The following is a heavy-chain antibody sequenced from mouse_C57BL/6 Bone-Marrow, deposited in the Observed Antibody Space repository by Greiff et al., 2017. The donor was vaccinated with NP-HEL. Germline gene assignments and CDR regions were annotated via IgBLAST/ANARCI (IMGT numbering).Heavy chain of an antibody. D-gene: IGHD1-1*01. V-gene: IGHV1-81*01. CDR2: IYPRSGNT. CDR1: GYTFTSYG. Sequence: VQLQQSGAELARPGASVKLSCKASGYTFTSYGISWVKQRTGQGLEWIGEIYPRSGNTYYNEKFKGKATLTADKSSSTAYMELRSLTSEDSAVYFCARAPFITTVEYFDVWGTGTTVTVSS. J-gene: IGHJ1*03. CDR3: ARAPFITTVEYFDV.